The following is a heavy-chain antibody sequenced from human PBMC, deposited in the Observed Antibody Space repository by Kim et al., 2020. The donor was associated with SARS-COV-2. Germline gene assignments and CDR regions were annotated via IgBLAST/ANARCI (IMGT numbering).Heavy chain of an antibody. CDR1: GDSVSSNSAA. J-gene: IGHJ6*03. V-gene: IGHV6-1*01. CDR2: TYYRSKWYN. D-gene: IGHD3-9*01. Sequence: SQTLSLTCAISGDSVSSNSAAWNWIRQSPSRGLEWLGRTYYRSKWYNDYAVSVKSRITINPDTSKNQFSLQLNSVTPEDTAVYYCARAYYDILTGRYYYYYYMDVWGKGTTVTVSS. CDR3: ARAYYDILTGRYYYYYYMDV.